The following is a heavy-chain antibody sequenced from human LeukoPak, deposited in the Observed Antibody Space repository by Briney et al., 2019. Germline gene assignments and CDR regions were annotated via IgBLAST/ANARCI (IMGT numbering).Heavy chain of an antibody. D-gene: IGHD3-10*01. Sequence: ASVKVSCKASGYTFTSYDINWVRQATGQGLEWMGWMNPTSGHTGYAQKFQGSVTMTRDASISTAYMELNSLTSEDTAVYYCARSPVGVRKKHDFWGQGTLVIVSS. V-gene: IGHV1-8*01. CDR3: ARSPVGVRKKHDF. CDR1: GYTFTSYD. J-gene: IGHJ4*02. CDR2: MNPTSGHT.